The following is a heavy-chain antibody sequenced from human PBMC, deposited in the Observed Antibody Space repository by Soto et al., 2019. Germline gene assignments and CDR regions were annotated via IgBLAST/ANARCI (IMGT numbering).Heavy chain of an antibody. D-gene: IGHD2-15*01. CDR1: GFTFSSYS. J-gene: IGHJ6*02. CDR3: ARDGDCSGGSCYSYYYYGMDV. CDR2: ISSSSSYI. V-gene: IGHV3-21*01. Sequence: GGSLRLSCAASGFTFSSYSMNWVRQAPGKGLEWVSSISSSSSYIYYADSVKGRFTISRDNAKNSLYLQMNSLRAEDTAVYYCARDGDCSGGSCYSYYYYGMDVWGQGTTVTVSS.